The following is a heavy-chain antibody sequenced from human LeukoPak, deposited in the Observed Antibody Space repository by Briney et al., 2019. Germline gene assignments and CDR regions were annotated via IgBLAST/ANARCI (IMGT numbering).Heavy chain of an antibody. J-gene: IGHJ4*02. CDR2: INWNGGST. V-gene: IGHV3-20*01. Sequence: GGSLRLSGAASGFTFDDYGMSWVRQAPGKGLEWVSGINWNGGSTGYADSVKGRFTISRDNAKNSLYLQMNSLIAEDTALYHCARGAGGITGTTWYDYWGQGTLVTVSS. CDR3: ARGAGGITGTTWYDY. D-gene: IGHD1-7*01. CDR1: GFTFDDYG.